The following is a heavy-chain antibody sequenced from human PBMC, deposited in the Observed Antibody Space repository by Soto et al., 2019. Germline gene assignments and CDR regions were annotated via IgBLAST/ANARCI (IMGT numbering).Heavy chain of an antibody. CDR3: ARGPGITMTVEGGHYCDY. J-gene: IGHJ4*02. D-gene: IGHD3-22*01. V-gene: IGHV4-31*03. CDR1: GGSISSGGYY. CDR2: IYYSGST. Sequence: SETLSLTCTVSGGSISSGGYYWSWIRQHPGKGLEWIGYIYYSGSTYYNPSLKSRVTISVDTSKNQFSLKLSSVTAADTAVYYCARGPGITMTVEGGHYCDYWGQGTLVTVS.